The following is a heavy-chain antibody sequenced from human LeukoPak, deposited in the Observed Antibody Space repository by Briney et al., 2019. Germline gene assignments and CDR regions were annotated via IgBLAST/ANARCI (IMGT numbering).Heavy chain of an antibody. D-gene: IGHD4-23*01. J-gene: IGHJ4*02. CDR3: ARVADSGGNSDY. V-gene: IGHV3-23*01. CDR2: ISGSGGST. Sequence: PGGSLRLSCAGSGFTFSSYDMSWVRQAPGKGLEWVSGISGSGGSTYYADSVKGRFTISRDNAKNSLYLQMNSLRAEDTAVYYCARVADSGGNSDYWGQGTLVTVSS. CDR1: GFTFSSYD.